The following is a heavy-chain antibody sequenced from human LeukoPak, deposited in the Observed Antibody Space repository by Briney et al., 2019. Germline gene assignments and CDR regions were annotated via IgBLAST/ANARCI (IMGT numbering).Heavy chain of an antibody. D-gene: IGHD3-9*01. CDR3: ARVFSVVRMTDAFDI. CDR1: GYTFTSYY. J-gene: IGHJ3*02. Sequence: GASVKVSCKASGYTFTSYYMHWVRQAPGQGLEWMGIISPSDGSTDYAQKFQGRVTITADKSTSTAYMELSSLRSEDTAVYYCARVFSVVRMTDAFDIWGQGTMVTVSS. V-gene: IGHV1-46*01. CDR2: ISPSDGST.